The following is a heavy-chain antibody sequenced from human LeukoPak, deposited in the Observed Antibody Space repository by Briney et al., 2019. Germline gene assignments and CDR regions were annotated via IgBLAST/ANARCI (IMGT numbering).Heavy chain of an antibody. CDR1: GFTVSSNY. CDR2: IYSGGST. CDR3: ANAVAGTYPFDY. Sequence: GGSLRLSCAASGFTVSSNYMSWVRQAPGKGLEWVSVIYSGGSTYYADSVKGRFTISRDNSKNTLYLQMNSLRAEDTAVYYCANAVAGTYPFDYWGQGTLVTVSS. V-gene: IGHV3-53*01. J-gene: IGHJ4*02. D-gene: IGHD6-19*01.